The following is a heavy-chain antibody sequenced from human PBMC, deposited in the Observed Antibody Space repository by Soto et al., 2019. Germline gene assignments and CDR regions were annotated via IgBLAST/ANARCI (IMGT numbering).Heavy chain of an antibody. J-gene: IGHJ4*02. V-gene: IGHV4-61*01. CDR1: GGSVSSVSYS. D-gene: IGHD3-10*01. CDR3: ARVQVWFGRRSDFDY. CDR2: IYYSGST. Sequence: QVQLQESGPGLVKPSETLSLTCTVSGGSVSSVSYSWSWILQPPGKGLEWVGYIYYSGSTNYNPSLKSRVTISVDTSKHQFPLKLSSVTAADTAVYYCARVQVWFGRRSDFDYWGQGTLVTVSS.